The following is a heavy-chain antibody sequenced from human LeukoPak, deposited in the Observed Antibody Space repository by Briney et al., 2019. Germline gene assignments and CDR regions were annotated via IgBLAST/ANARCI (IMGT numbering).Heavy chain of an antibody. Sequence: SETLSLTCTVSGGSISGYYWSYTRQSPGQGLEWIGYIFSSGTTPYNPSLRGRVTLSVDTSRNDISLKLTSVTAADTAVYYCARHDRVPLYQHGMDVWGQGTTVTVSS. V-gene: IGHV4-59*08. CDR3: ARHDRVPLYQHGMDV. CDR2: IFSSGTT. J-gene: IGHJ6*02. D-gene: IGHD3-10*01. CDR1: GGSISGYY.